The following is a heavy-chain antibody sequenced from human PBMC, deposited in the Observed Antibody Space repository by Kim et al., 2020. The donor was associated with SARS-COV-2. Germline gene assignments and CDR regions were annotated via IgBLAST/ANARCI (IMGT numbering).Heavy chain of an antibody. Sequence: SETLSLTCAVSGGSLSDDNYWSWVLQPPGRRLEECGPIYDKDAGTSYNPSLKSRATISLDKSNNQFSLRLISVTAADTAVYYCVKNGGKNFYYWGQGTLVIVSS. V-gene: IGHV4-4*02. CDR1: GGSLSDDNY. CDR3: VKNGGKNFYY. J-gene: IGHJ4*02. D-gene: IGHD2-8*01. CDR2: IYDKDAGT.